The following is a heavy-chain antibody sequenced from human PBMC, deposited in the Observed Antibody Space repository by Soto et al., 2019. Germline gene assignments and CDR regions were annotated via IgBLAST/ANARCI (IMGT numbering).Heavy chain of an antibody. CDR3: ARVLTGSWNWFDP. J-gene: IGHJ5*02. CDR1: GFTFSSYW. CDR2: INSDGSRT. D-gene: IGHD6-13*01. Sequence: EVQLVESGGGLVQPGESLRLSCAASGFTFSSYWMHWVRQAPGKGXVWVSRINSDGSRTNYADSVKGRFTVSRDNAKNTQYLQMNSLRAEDTAVYYCARVLTGSWNWFDPWGQGTLVTVSS. V-gene: IGHV3-74*01.